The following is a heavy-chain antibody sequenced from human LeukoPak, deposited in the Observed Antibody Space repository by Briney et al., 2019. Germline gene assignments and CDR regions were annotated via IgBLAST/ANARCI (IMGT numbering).Heavy chain of an antibody. CDR1: GYTFTGYY. V-gene: IGHV1-2*02. J-gene: IGHJ4*02. Sequence: ASVKVSCKASGYTFTGYYMHWVRQAPGQGLEWMGWINPNSGGTNYAQKFQGRVTMTRDTSISTAYMELSRLRSDDTAVYYCARDLHYCSSTSCYRDYWGQGTLVTVSS. CDR2: INPNSGGT. CDR3: ARDLHYCSSTSCYRDY. D-gene: IGHD2-2*02.